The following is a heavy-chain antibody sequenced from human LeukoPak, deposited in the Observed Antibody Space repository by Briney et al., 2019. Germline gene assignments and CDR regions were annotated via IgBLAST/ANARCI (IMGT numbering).Heavy chain of an antibody. CDR1: GGSFSGYY. V-gene: IGHV4-34*01. CDR2: IYYSGST. D-gene: IGHD3-10*01. Sequence: TSETLSLTCAVYGGSFSGYYWSWIRQPPGKGLEWIGSIYYSGSTYYNPSLKSRVTISVDTSKNQFSLKLSSVTAADTAVYYCARGRGEGRGISMVRGVRAPSYNWFDPWGHGTLVTVSS. J-gene: IGHJ5*02. CDR3: ARGRGEGRGISMVRGVRAPSYNWFDP.